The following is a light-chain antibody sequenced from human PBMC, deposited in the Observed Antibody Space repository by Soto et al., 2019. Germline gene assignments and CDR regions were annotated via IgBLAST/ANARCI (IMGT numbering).Light chain of an antibody. J-gene: IGKJ1*01. CDR1: QRISTR. CDR2: KAS. V-gene: IGKV1-5*03. CDR3: QQYNTFPWT. Sequence: DIKMTQSPSTLSASVGDRVTITCRASQRISTRLAWYQQKPGKAPNLLIYKASNLESGVPSRFSGSGSGTEFTLTVSSLQPDDFATYYCQQYNTFPWTLGQGTKVEIK.